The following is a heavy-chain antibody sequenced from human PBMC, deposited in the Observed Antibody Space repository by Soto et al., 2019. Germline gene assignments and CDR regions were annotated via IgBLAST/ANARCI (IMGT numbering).Heavy chain of an antibody. J-gene: IGHJ6*02. V-gene: IGHV3-30*18. CDR2: ISYDGSNK. D-gene: IGHD6-19*01. CDR1: GFTFSNYG. CDR3: AKAAVDGRYCYSGMDV. Sequence: QVQLVESGGGVVQPGRSLRLSCAASGFTFSNYGMHWVRQAPGKGLEWVAVISYDGSNKYYADSVKGRFTISRDNSKNTLYLQMDSLRAEDTAVFYCAKAAVDGRYCYSGMDVWGQGTTVTVSS.